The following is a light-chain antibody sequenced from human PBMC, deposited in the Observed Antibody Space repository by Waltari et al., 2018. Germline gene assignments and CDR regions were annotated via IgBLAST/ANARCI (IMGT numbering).Light chain of an antibody. V-gene: IGKV1-5*03. Sequence: DIQMTQSPSTVSASVGDRVTIACRASQSMRSWLAWYQQKPGKAPMLLIYKACTLESGVTSSSSGSGSATEFTLPISSLQADDFATYYCQHYNTYSGSINSGQGTRL. J-gene: IGKJ5*01. CDR3: QHYNTYSGSIN. CDR2: KAC. CDR1: QSMRSW.